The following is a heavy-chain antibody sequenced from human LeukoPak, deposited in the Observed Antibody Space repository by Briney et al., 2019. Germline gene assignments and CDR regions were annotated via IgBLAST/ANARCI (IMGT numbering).Heavy chain of an antibody. CDR2: IYTCGGT. J-gene: IGHJ4*02. Sequence: PSETLSLTCTVSGGSISSYYWSWIRQPAGKGLEWIGRIYTCGGTNYNPSLKSRVTMSVDTSKNQFSLKLSSVTAADTAVYYCAGGTRGYSYGYRFGYWGQGTLVTVSS. CDR1: GGSISSYY. V-gene: IGHV4-4*07. CDR3: AGGTRGYSYGYRFGY. D-gene: IGHD5-18*01.